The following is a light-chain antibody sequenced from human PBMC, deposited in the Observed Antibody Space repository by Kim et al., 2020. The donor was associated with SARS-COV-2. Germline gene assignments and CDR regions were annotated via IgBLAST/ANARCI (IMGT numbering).Light chain of an antibody. Sequence: VSPGQTASITCSGDNLGDKYACWYQQKPGQSPVLVIYQDNKRPSGIPERFSGSNSGNTATLTISGTQAMDEADYYCQAWDTNTAVFGGGTQLTVL. CDR3: QAWDTNTAV. V-gene: IGLV3-1*01. CDR2: QDN. CDR1: NLGDKY. J-gene: IGLJ2*01.